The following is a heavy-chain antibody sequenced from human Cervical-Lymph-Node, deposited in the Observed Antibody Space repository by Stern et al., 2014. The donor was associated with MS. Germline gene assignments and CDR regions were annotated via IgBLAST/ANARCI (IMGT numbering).Heavy chain of an antibody. J-gene: IGHJ5*02. D-gene: IGHD1-14*01. CDR3: AREDELGGTA. V-gene: IGHV3-48*02. CDR1: GFTFSSYS. Sequence: VQLVESGGGLVQPGGSLRLSCAASGFTFSSYSMNWVRQAPGKGLEWVSYISSRSSTIYYADSVKGRFTISRDKAKNSLYLQMNSLRDEDTAVYYCAREDELGGTAWGQGTLVTVSS. CDR2: ISSRSSTI.